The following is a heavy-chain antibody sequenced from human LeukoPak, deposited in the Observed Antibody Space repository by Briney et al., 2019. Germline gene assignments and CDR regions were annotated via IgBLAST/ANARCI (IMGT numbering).Heavy chain of an antibody. J-gene: IGHJ4*02. CDR2: IQYDGSKK. D-gene: IGHD3-10*01. CDR3: AKDIGSYYDY. CDR1: GFTFSSNG. Sequence: GGSLRLSCVASGFTFSSNGMHWVRQAPGTGLEWVTFIQYDGSKKYYADSVKGRFTISRDNSKNTLYLEMNSLRAEDTAVYYCAKDIGSYYDYWGQGILVTVSS. V-gene: IGHV3-30*02.